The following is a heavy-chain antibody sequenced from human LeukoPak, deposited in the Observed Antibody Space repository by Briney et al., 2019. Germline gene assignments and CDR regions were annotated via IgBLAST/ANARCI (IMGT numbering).Heavy chain of an antibody. CDR3: AREADTAMGFDY. CDR1: GDSVSRNSAP. D-gene: IGHD5-18*01. V-gene: IGHV6-1*01. Sequence: SHTLSLPCTISGDSVSRNSAPWNWISQSPSRGLEWLGRTCYRSKWYNDYAVSVKSRITIHPDTSKNQFSLQLNSVTPEDTAVYYCAREADTAMGFDYWGQGTLVTVSS. J-gene: IGHJ4*02. CDR2: TCYRSKWYN.